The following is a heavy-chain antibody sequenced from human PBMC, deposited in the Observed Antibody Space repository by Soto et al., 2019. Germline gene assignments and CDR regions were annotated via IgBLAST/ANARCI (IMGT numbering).Heavy chain of an antibody. CDR2: MNPNSGNT. CDR3: ARGIKYGDYSRWVAP. CDR1: GYTFTSYD. J-gene: IGHJ5*02. V-gene: IGHV1-8*02. Sequence: QVQLVQSGAEVKKPGASVKVSCKASGYTFTSYDINWVRQATGQGLEYLGWMNPNSGNTGYVQKFQGRVTLTRNTSLSTAYIELSSLRSEDTAVYYCARGIKYGDYSRWVAPWGQGTLVTVSS. D-gene: IGHD4-17*01.